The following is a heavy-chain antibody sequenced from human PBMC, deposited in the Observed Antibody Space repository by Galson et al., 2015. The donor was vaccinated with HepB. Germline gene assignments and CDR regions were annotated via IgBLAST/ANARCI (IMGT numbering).Heavy chain of an antibody. D-gene: IGHD6-19*01. V-gene: IGHV4-59*08. CDR1: GGSISSYY. Sequence: ETLSLTCTVSGGSISSYYWSWIRQPPGKGLEWIGYIYYSGSTNYNPSLKSRVTISVDTSKNQFSLKLSSVTAADTAVYYCARHGTTGYSSGWYGDQNWFDPWGQGTLVTVSS. CDR2: IYYSGST. CDR3: ARHGTTGYSSGWYGDQNWFDP. J-gene: IGHJ5*02.